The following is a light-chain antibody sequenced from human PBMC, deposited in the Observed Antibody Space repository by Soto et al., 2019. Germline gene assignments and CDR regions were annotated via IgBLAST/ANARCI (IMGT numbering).Light chain of an antibody. V-gene: IGKV3-11*01. J-gene: IGKJ4*01. CDR3: QQRSQWPPLT. CDR2: DAS. Sequence: EIVLTQSPGTLSLSPGERATLSCRASQSISNYLAWYQHKPGQAPRLLISDASKRASGVPARFSGSGSGTGFTLTIRSLEPEDFAVYYCQQRSQWPPLTFGGGTTVEIK. CDR1: QSISNY.